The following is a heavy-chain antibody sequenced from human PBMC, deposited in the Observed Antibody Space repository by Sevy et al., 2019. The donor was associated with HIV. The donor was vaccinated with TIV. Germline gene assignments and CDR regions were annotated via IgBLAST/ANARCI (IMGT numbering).Heavy chain of an antibody. CDR2: IGTAGDT. J-gene: IGHJ4*02. D-gene: IGHD1-7*01. Sequence: GGSLRLSCAASGFNFSSYDMHWVRQATGKDLEWVSAIGTAGDTYYPGSVKGRFTISRENAKNSLYLQMNILRAGDTAVYYCARGITGTTFDYWCQGTLVTVSS. CDR3: ARGITGTTFDY. CDR1: GFNFSSYD. V-gene: IGHV3-13*01.